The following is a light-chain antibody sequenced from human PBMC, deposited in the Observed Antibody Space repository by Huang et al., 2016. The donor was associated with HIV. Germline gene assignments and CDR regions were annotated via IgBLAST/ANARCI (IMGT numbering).Light chain of an antibody. CDR2: STS. V-gene: IGKV1-NL1*01. Sequence: DIQMTQSPSSLSAFVGDIVTITCRASPGISNSVAWYQKKPGKAPKLLLYSTSRLESGVPSRVRGGGSGTDYHLTINSLQPVDFATYYCQQYYTSPTFGQGSKVEIK. CDR3: QQYYTSPT. CDR1: PGISNS. J-gene: IGKJ1*01.